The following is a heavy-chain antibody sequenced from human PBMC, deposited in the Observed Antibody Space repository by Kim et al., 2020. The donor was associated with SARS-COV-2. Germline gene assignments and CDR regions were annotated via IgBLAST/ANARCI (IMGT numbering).Heavy chain of an antibody. Sequence: GGSLRLSCAGSGFTFSGYWMSWVRQAPGKGLEWVAHIKKNATEKFYVDSVKGRFTVSRDNAQESLYLQMNSLRAEDTAVYYCARVGCWARYLDLCRRGTL. CDR1: GFTFSGYW. CDR3: ARVGCWARYLDL. CDR2: IKKNATEK. V-gene: IGHV3-7*01. D-gene: IGHD2-15*01. J-gene: IGHJ2*01.